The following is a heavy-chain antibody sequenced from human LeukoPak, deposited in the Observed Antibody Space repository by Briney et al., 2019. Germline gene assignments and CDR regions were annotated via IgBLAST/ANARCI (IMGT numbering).Heavy chain of an antibody. V-gene: IGHV4-39*07. Sequence: SETLSLTCTVSGGSISTSTYHWAWIRQPPGKGLEWIGSIYCTGKTYYNPSLKSRVTISLDTSKNQFSLNLNSVTAADTAVYYCATDSGWYGGQQFDYWGQGTLVSVSS. D-gene: IGHD6-19*01. CDR3: ATDSGWYGGQQFDY. CDR1: GGSISTSTYH. J-gene: IGHJ4*02. CDR2: IYCTGKT.